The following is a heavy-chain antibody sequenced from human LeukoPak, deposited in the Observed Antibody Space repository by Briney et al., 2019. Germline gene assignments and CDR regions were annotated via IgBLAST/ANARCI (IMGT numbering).Heavy chain of an antibody. CDR3: ARGDYGDYVSYFDY. CDR2: INWNGGST. V-gene: IGHV3-20*04. Sequence: RAGGSLRLSCAASGFTFDDYGMSWVRQAPGKGLEWVPGINWNGGSTGYADSVKGRFITSRDNAKNSLFLQMNSLRVEDTALYYCARGDYGDYVSYFDYWGQGTLVTVSS. J-gene: IGHJ4*02. D-gene: IGHD4-17*01. CDR1: GFTFDDYG.